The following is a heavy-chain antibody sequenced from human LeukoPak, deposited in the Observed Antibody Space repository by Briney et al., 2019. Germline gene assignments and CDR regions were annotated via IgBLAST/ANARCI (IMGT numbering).Heavy chain of an antibody. CDR2: INPNSGGT. CDR3: ARALPGIAAAGTGTDY. V-gene: IGHV1-2*02. D-gene: IGHD6-13*01. J-gene: IGHJ4*02. CDR1: GYTFTGYY. Sequence: GASVKVSCKASGYTFTGYYMHWVRQAPGQGLEWMGWINPNSGGTNFAQKFQGRVTMTTDTSISTAYMELSRLRSDDTAVYYCARALPGIAAAGTGTDYWGQGTLVTVSS.